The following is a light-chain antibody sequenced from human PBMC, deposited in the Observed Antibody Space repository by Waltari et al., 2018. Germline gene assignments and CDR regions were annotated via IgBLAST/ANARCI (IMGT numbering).Light chain of an antibody. Sequence: PGDTATLSCRASQSVGGTLAWYQQKSGQAPRLLIYGASIRATGVPDRFSGSGSGTEFSLTISRLEPEDFAVYYCQHYVRLPVTFGQGTKVEIK. J-gene: IGKJ1*01. CDR1: QSVGGT. V-gene: IGKV3-20*01. CDR3: QHYVRLPVT. CDR2: GAS.